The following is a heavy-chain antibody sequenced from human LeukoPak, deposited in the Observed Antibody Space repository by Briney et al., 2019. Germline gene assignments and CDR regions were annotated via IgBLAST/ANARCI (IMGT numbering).Heavy chain of an antibody. J-gene: IGHJ5*02. Sequence: ASVKVSCKASGYTFTSYGISWVRQAPGQGLEWMGWISAYNGNTNYAQKLQGRVTMTTDTSTSTAYMELRSLRSDDTAVYYCARDKFGGSGSYFRSSSGSDPWGQGTLVTVSS. CDR3: ARDKFGGSGSYFRSSSGSDP. V-gene: IGHV1-18*01. CDR2: ISAYNGNT. CDR1: GYTFTSYG. D-gene: IGHD3-10*01.